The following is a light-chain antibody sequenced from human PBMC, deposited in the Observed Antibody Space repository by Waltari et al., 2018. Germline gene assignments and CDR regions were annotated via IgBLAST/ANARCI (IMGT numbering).Light chain of an antibody. J-gene: IGKJ1*01. V-gene: IGKV3-20*01. CDR2: GAS. CDR3: QMYVRLPVT. Sequence: EIVLTQSPGTLSLSPGESAALSCRASQSVGTYIALYQQKPGQAPRPLIFGASNRATGIPDRFSGSGSGTDFSLTISRLEPEDFAVYYCQMYVRLPVTFGHGTRVEIK. CDR1: QSVGTY.